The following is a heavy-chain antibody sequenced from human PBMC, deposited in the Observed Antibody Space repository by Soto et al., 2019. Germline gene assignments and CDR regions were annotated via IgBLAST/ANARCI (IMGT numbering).Heavy chain of an antibody. Sequence: QVQLVESGGGVVQPGRSLRLSCAASGFTFSTYGMHWVRQAPGKGLEWVAVISYDGSNKYYADSVKGRFTISRDNSKNTLYLQMNSLRAEDTAVYYCAKDDCISTSCYYFDYWVQGTLVTVSS. CDR2: ISYDGSNK. CDR3: AKDDCISTSCYYFDY. CDR1: GFTFSTYG. D-gene: IGHD2-2*01. V-gene: IGHV3-30*18. J-gene: IGHJ4*02.